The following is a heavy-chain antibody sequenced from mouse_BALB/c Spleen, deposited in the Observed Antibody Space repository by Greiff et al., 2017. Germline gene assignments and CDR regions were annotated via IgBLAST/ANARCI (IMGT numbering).Heavy chain of an antibody. J-gene: IGHJ3*01. CDR3: ARSFYDGYYAWFAY. D-gene: IGHD2-3*01. CDR1: GYTFTSYW. CDR2: IYPGDGDT. Sequence: VQLQQSGAELARPGASVKLSCKASGYTFTSYWMQWVKQRPGQGLEWIGAIYPGDGDTRYTQKFKGKATLTADKSSSTAYMQLSSLASEDSAVYYCARSFYDGYYAWFAYWGQGTLVTVSA. V-gene: IGHV1-87*01.